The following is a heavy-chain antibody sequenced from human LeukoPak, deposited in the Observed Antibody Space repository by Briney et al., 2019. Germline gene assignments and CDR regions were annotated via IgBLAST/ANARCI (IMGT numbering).Heavy chain of an antibody. CDR1: GFTFSSYG. D-gene: IGHD3-16*01. V-gene: IGHV3-30*02. J-gene: IGHJ3*02. CDR3: ARRIWGADSQSHTFDI. CDR2: VRFDGSNK. Sequence: PGGSLRLSCAASGFTFSSYGMHWVRQAPGKGLEWVAFVRFDGSNKYYADSVKGRFTISRDNAKNSLYLQMNSLRAEDTAVYYCARRIWGADSQSHTFDIWGQGTMVTVSS.